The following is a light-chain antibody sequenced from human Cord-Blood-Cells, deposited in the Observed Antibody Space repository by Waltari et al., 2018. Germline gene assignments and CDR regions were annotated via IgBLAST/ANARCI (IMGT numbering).Light chain of an antibody. J-gene: IGKJ2*01. V-gene: IGKV1-39*01. CDR1: QSLSSY. CDR3: QQSYSTPYT. CDR2: AAS. Sequence: DTQMTQSPSSLSASVGDRVTITCRASQSLSSYLNWYQQKPGKAPKLLIYAASSLQSGVPSRLSGIGSGTDFTRTISSLQPEDFATYYCQQSYSTPYTFGQGTQLEIK.